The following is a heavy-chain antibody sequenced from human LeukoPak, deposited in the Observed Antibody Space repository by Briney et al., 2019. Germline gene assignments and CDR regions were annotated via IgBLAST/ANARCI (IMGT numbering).Heavy chain of an antibody. V-gene: IGHV4-34*01. CDR1: GGSFSGYY. D-gene: IGHD2-2*01. Sequence: SETLSLTCAVYGGSFSGYYWSWIRQPPGKGLEWIGETNHSGSTNYNPSLKSRVTISVDTSKNQFSLKLSSVTAADTAVYYCARSLRVGYCSSTSCRKNTPFDYWGQGTLVTVSS. J-gene: IGHJ4*02. CDR3: ARSLRVGYCSSTSCRKNTPFDY. CDR2: TNHSGST.